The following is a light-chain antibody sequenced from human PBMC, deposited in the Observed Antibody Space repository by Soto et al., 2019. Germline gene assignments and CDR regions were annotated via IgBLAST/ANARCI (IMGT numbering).Light chain of an antibody. CDR1: KSNIGSVS. J-gene: IGLJ2*01. CDR2: GND. Sequence: QSVLTQTPSASGTPGQWVAISCSGSKSNIGSVSVNWYQQLPGAAPKLLIYGNDKRPSGISARFSGSKSGTSASLGVTGLQTGDEADYYCETWDSGLSAVVFGGGTKLTVL. V-gene: IGLV1-51*01. CDR3: ETWDSGLSAVV.